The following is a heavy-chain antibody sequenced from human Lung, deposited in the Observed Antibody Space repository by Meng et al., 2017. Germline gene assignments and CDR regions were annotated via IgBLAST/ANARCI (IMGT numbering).Heavy chain of an antibody. J-gene: IGHJ4*02. CDR3: ARGPTTMAHDFDY. V-gene: IGHV4-34*01. CDR2: INHSGST. CDR1: GGSFSDYY. D-gene: IGHD4-11*01. Sequence: QVRLRTGGAGLLKPSETLPLTCVVSGGSFSDYYWSWIRQPPGKGLEWIGEINHSGSTNYNPSLESRATISVDTYQNNLSLKLSSVTAADSAVYYCARGPTTMAHDFDYWGQGTLVTVSS.